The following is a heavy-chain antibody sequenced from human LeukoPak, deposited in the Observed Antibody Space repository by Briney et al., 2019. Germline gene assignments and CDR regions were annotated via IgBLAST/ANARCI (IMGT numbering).Heavy chain of an antibody. CDR1: GGSFSGYY. Sequence: SGTLSLTCAVYGGSFSGYYWSWIRQPPGKGLEWIGEINHSGSTNYNPSLKSRVTISVDTSKNQFSLRLSSVTAADTAVYYCARGYCSGGSCYDSLDYWGQGTLVTVSS. D-gene: IGHD2-15*01. J-gene: IGHJ4*02. V-gene: IGHV4-34*01. CDR2: INHSGST. CDR3: ARGYCSGGSCYDSLDY.